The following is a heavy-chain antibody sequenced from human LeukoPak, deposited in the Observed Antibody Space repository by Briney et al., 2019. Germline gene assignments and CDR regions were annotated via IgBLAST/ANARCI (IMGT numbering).Heavy chain of an antibody. CDR2: INHSGST. J-gene: IGHJ4*02. Sequence: SETLSLTCTVSGGSISSYYWSWIRQPPGKGLEWIGEINHSGSTNYNPSLKSRVTISVDTSKNQFSLKLSSVTAADTAVYYCARARVFRTTYYYDSSGYYLDYWGQGTLVTVSS. CDR1: GGSISSYY. D-gene: IGHD3-22*01. V-gene: IGHV4-34*01. CDR3: ARARVFRTTYYYDSSGYYLDY.